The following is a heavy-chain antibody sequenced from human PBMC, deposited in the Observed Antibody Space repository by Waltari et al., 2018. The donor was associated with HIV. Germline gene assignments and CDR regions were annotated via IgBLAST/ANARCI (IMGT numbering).Heavy chain of an antibody. CDR1: GFTFSSSS. J-gene: IGHJ4*02. Sequence: EVQLVESGGGLVQPGGSLRLSCAASGFTFSSSSMNWVRQAPGKGLEWISYISSSGSTIYYADSVRGRFTISRDNAKNSLYLQLNSLRAEDTAVYYCARDYSGTYADFDYWGQGTLVTVSS. CDR2: ISSSGSTI. V-gene: IGHV3-48*01. D-gene: IGHD1-26*01. CDR3: ARDYSGTYADFDY.